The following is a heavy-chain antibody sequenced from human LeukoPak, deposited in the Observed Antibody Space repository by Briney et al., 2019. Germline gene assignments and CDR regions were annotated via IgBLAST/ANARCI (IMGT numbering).Heavy chain of an antibody. V-gene: IGHV3-48*01. CDR1: GFTFSSYS. D-gene: IGHD6-19*01. CDR2: ISSSSSTI. Sequence: PGGSLRLSCVASGFTFSSYSMNWVRQAPGKGLEWVSYISSSSSTIYYADSVKGRFTISRDNAKNSLYLQMNSLRAEDTAVYYCAKDPGEYSSGWYDAFDIWGQGTMVTVSS. J-gene: IGHJ3*02. CDR3: AKDPGEYSSGWYDAFDI.